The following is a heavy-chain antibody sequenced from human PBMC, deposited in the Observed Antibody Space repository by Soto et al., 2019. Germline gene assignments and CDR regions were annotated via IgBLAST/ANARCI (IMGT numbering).Heavy chain of an antibody. J-gene: IGHJ4*02. CDR1: GFTVSSNY. D-gene: IGHD3-3*01. CDR2: IYSGGST. V-gene: IGHV3-53*01. Sequence: PGGSLRLSCAASGFTVSSNYMSWVRQAPGKGLEWVSVIYSGGSTYYADSVKGRFTISRDNSKNTLYLQMNSLRAEDTAVYYCARAALKHYDFWSGYFDYWGQGTLVTVSS. CDR3: ARAALKHYDFWSGYFDY.